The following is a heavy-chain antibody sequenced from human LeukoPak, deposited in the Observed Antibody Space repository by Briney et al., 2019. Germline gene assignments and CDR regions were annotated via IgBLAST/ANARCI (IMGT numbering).Heavy chain of an antibody. CDR2: IIPIFGTA. CDR1: GGTFSSYA. J-gene: IGHJ5*02. Sequence: SVKVSCKASGGTFSSYAISWVRQAPGQGLEWMGGIIPIFGTANYAQKFQGRVTITADESTSTAYMELSSLRSEDTAVYYCARRYCSSTSCYMFDPWGQGTLVTVSS. V-gene: IGHV1-69*01. CDR3: ARRYCSSTSCYMFDP. D-gene: IGHD2-2*02.